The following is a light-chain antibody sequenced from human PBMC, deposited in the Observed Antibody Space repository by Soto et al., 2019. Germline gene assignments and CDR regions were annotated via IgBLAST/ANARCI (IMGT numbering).Light chain of an antibody. V-gene: IGLV2-14*01. Sequence: QSVLTQPASVSGSPGQSITISCTGTSSDVGGYNYVSWYQQHPGKAPKLMIYDVSNRPSGVSNSFSGSKSGNTASLTISGLQAEDEADYYCSSYTTSSTDVFGTGTKLTVL. CDR1: SSDVGGYNY. CDR2: DVS. CDR3: SSYTTSSTDV. J-gene: IGLJ1*01.